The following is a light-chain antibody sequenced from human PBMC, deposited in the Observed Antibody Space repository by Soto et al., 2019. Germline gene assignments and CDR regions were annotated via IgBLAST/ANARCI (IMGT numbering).Light chain of an antibody. CDR1: QSVSSSY. J-gene: IGKJ3*01. CDR3: PLSNEWPPC. V-gene: IGKV3-11*01. Sequence: SLSLAPGGRATLSCRASQSVSSSYLAWYQQKPGQAPRLLIYDASNRATGIPARFSGSGSGIDFPLTICGLGLEYIAAYCSPLSNEWPPCFGAGTKVDIK. CDR2: DAS.